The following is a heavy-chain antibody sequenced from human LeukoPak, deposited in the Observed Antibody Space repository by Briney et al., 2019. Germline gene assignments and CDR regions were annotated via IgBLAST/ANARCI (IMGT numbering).Heavy chain of an antibody. CDR1: GFSFNTFG. CDR3: ARSGAGGEAFDI. J-gene: IGHJ3*02. V-gene: IGHV3-21*01. CDR2: ISSSSSYI. Sequence: GGSLRLSCAASGFSFNTFGMDWVRQAPGKGLEWVSSISSSSSYIYYADSVKGRFTISRDNAKNSLYLQMNSLRAEDTAVYYCARSGAGGEAFDIWGQGTMVTVSS. D-gene: IGHD3-16*01.